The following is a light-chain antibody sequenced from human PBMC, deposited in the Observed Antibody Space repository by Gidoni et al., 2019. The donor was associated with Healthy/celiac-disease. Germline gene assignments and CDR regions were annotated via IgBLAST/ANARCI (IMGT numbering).Light chain of an antibody. CDR2: DAS. Sequence: DIQMTQSPSSPSASVGDRVTITCQASQDISNYLNWYQQKPGKAPKLLIYDASNLETGVQSRFSGSGSGTDFTFTISSLQPEDIATYYCQQYDNLPPLTFGGGTKVEIK. V-gene: IGKV1-33*01. CDR1: QDISNY. CDR3: QQYDNLPPLT. J-gene: IGKJ4*01.